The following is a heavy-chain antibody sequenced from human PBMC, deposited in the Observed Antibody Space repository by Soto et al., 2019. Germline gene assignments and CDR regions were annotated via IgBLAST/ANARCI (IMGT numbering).Heavy chain of an antibody. V-gene: IGHV1-2*04. J-gene: IGHJ6*02. CDR1: GYTFTGYY. Sequence: QVQLVQSGAEVKKPGASVKVSCKASGYTFTGYYMHWVRQAPGQGLEWMGWINPNSGGTNYAQKFQGWVTMTRDTSISTADMELSRLRSDDTAVYYCARDAVAATLDYYYGMDVWGQGTTVTVSS. CDR2: INPNSGGT. CDR3: ARDAVAATLDYYYGMDV. D-gene: IGHD2-15*01.